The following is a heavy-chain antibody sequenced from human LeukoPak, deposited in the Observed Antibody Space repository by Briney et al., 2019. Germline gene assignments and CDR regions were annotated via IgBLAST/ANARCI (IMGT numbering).Heavy chain of an antibody. Sequence: PGGSLRLSRAASGFTFSSYAMSWVRQAPGKGLEWVTAISGSGGSTYYADSVKGRFTISRDNSKNTLYLQMNSLRAEDTAVYYCAKDRVKGPPPPYFDYWGQGTLVTVSS. CDR1: GFTFSSYA. J-gene: IGHJ4*02. V-gene: IGHV3-23*01. D-gene: IGHD2-21*01. CDR2: ISGSGGST. CDR3: AKDRVKGPPPPYFDY.